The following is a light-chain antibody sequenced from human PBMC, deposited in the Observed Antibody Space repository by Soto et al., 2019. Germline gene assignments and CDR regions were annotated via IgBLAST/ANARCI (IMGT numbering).Light chain of an antibody. V-gene: IGKV3-20*01. CDR3: QQYGSSRT. Sequence: EIVLTQSPGTLSLSPGDRATLSCRASQSVSSNLAWHQQKPGEAPRLLISGASSRATGIPDRFSGSGYGTDFTLTISRVEPEDFAVYYCQQYGSSRTFGQGTKVDIK. J-gene: IGKJ1*01. CDR1: QSVSSN. CDR2: GAS.